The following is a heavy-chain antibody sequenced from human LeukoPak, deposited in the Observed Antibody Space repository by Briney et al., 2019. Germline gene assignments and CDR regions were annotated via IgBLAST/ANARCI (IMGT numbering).Heavy chain of an antibody. CDR2: INPNSGGT. J-gene: IGHJ6*03. V-gene: IGHV1-2*02. CDR1: GYTFTGYY. Sequence: ASVKVSCKASGYTFTGYYMHSVRQAPGQGLEWMGWINPNSGGTNYAQKFQGRVTMTRDTSISTAYMELSRLRSDDTAVYYCARERPPLPAAEGYYYYYMDVWGKGTTVTVSS. D-gene: IGHD2-2*01. CDR3: ARERPPLPAAEGYYYYYMDV.